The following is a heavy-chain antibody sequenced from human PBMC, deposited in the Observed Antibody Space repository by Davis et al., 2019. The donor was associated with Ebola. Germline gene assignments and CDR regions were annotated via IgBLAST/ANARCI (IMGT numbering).Heavy chain of an antibody. CDR2: INPNDGRT. CDR1: GYTFTNYY. Sequence: ASVKVSCKASGYTFTNYYMHWVRQAPGQGLEWMGMINPNDGRTIYAQKFQGRVTMTRDTSTTTAYMELRSLRSDDTAVYYCVRDKSLTFDYWGQGTLVTVSS. CDR3: VRDKSLTFDY. V-gene: IGHV1-46*01. J-gene: IGHJ4*02.